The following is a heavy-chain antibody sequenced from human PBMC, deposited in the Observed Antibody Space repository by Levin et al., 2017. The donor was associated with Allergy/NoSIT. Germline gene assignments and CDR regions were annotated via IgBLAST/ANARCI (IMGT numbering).Heavy chain of an antibody. D-gene: IGHD3-22*01. Sequence: PSETLSLTCTVSGGSISSYYWSWIRQPPGKGLEWIGYIYYSGSTNYNPSLKSRVTISVDTSKNQFSLKLSSVTAADTAVYYCAREWAYYDSSGYYYASWFDPWGQGTLVTVSS. J-gene: IGHJ5*02. CDR2: IYYSGST. V-gene: IGHV4-59*01. CDR1: GGSISSYY. CDR3: AREWAYYDSSGYYYASWFDP.